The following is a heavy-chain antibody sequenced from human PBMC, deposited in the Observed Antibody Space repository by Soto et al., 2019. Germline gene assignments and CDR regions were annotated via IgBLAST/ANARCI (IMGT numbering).Heavy chain of an antibody. CDR2: ISPKSGSI. D-gene: IGHD3-22*01. Sequence: ASVKVSCKTSGYTFTRNGISWVRQAPGQGLEWMGWISPKSGSIKYAQKFQGRVIMSTDTSTSTAYMEVRSLRSDDTAVYYCVKDRDSNSWPSRDVWGPGTTVTVSS. CDR3: VKDRDSNSWPSRDV. V-gene: IGHV1-18*01. CDR1: GYTFTRNG. J-gene: IGHJ6*02.